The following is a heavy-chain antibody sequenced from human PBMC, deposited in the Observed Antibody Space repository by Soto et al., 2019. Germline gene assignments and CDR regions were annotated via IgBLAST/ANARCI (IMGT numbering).Heavy chain of an antibody. V-gene: IGHV3-13*01. D-gene: IGHD5-18*01. J-gene: IGHJ4*02. CDR2: IGTAGDT. Sequence: EVQLVESGGGLVQPGGSLRLSCAASGFTFSSYDMHWVRQATGKGLEWVSAIGTAGDTYYPGSVKGRFTISRENAKNSLYLQMNSLRAGDTAVYYCARSSYANDFDYWGQGTLVTVSS. CDR1: GFTFSSYD. CDR3: ARSSYANDFDY.